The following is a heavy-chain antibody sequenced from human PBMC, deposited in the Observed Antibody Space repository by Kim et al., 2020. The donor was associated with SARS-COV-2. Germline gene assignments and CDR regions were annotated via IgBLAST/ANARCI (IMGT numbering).Heavy chain of an antibody. CDR3: ATDRISLSGSYHGVWFDP. CDR2: FNAQDVKA. Sequence: ASVKVSCKASGYSLTQTSINWVRQAPGQGLEWMGNFNAQDVKAIFAQKFQGRLALTEDTSTATAYMELSSLRFEDTAVYFCATDRISLSGSYHGVWFDPWGQGPLVTVSA. D-gene: IGHD3-16*02. V-gene: IGHV1-24*01. CDR1: GYSLTQTS. J-gene: IGHJ5*02.